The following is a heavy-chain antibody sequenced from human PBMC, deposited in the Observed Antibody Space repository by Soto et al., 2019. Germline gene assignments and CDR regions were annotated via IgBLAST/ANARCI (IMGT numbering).Heavy chain of an antibody. J-gene: IGHJ4*02. V-gene: IGHV1-69*01. D-gene: IGHD1-26*01. CDR1: GGPFSSYS. Sequence: QVQLVQSGAEVKKPGSSVKVSCKASGGPFSSYSINWVRQAPGQGLEWMGEIIPIFGTANYAQKFQGRVTITADESTSTAYMELGSLRSEDTAVYYCARDGGRHSGGIDYWGQGTLVTVSS. CDR2: IIPIFGTA. CDR3: ARDGGRHSGGIDY.